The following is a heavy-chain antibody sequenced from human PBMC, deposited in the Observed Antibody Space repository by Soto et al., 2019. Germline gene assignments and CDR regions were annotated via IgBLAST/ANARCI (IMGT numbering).Heavy chain of an antibody. D-gene: IGHD5-18*01. CDR1: GFTFSSYA. CDR2: ISDSGTLT. V-gene: IGHV3-23*01. Sequence: GGSLRLSCAASGFTFSSYAMKWVRQAPGKGLEWVSPISDSGTLTYYADSVKGRFTISRDNSGNTLFLQMYSLRAEDTAVYYCARYIPRVRYYGMDVWGQGTTVTVSS. J-gene: IGHJ6*02. CDR3: ARYIPRVRYYGMDV.